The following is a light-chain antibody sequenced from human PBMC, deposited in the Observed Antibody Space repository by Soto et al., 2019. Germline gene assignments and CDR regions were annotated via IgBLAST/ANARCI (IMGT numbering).Light chain of an antibody. CDR2: TGS. Sequence: DIQITQSPSSFSSSVFARVTITCRASQAIDSWLAWYQQKPGEAPKLLIFTGSLLHSGVPPRFSGSGSGTDFTLTISSLQPEDFATYYCQQTLSFPPTFGQGTEVDI. CDR1: QAIDSW. V-gene: IGKV1-12*01. J-gene: IGKJ1*01. CDR3: QQTLSFPPT.